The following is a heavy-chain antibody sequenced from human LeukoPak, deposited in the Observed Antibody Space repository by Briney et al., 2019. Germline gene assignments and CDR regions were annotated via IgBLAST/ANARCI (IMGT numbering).Heavy chain of an antibody. D-gene: IGHD3-10*01. CDR1: GYTFTGYY. CDR3: ARSYDYYGSGSYYDTQYYFDY. Sequence: ASVKVSCKASGYTFTGYYMHWVRQAPGQGLEWMGWINPNSGGTNYAQKFQGRVTVTRDTSISTAYMELSRLRSDDTAVYYCARSYDYYGSGSYYDTQYYFDYWGQGTLVTVSS. J-gene: IGHJ4*02. V-gene: IGHV1-2*02. CDR2: INPNSGGT.